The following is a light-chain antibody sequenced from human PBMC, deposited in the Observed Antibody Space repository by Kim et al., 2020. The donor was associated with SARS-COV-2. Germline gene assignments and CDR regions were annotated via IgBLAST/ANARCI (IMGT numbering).Light chain of an antibody. V-gene: IGKV1-5*03. J-gene: IGKJ2*01. CDR2: KAS. Sequence: DIQMTQSPSTLSASVGDRVAITCRASENIEIWLAWYQVKPGKAPKVLISKASALESGVPSRFSGSGSGTEFTLTISSLQPEDFATYYCQQYKSLYTFGQGTKLEI. CDR1: ENIEIW. CDR3: QQYKSLYT.